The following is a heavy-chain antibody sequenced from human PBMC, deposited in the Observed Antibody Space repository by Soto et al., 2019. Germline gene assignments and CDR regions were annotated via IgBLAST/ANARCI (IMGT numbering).Heavy chain of an antibody. CDR2: ISSSSSYI. CDR1: GFTFSSYS. D-gene: IGHD3-3*01. Sequence: KSGGSLRLSCAASGFTFSSYSMNWVRQAPGKGLEWVSSISSSSSYIYYADSVKGRFTISRDNAKNSLYLQMNSLRAEDTAVYYCARDSRFLEWFPTTHGMDVWGQGTTVTVSS. CDR3: ARDSRFLEWFPTTHGMDV. V-gene: IGHV3-21*01. J-gene: IGHJ6*02.